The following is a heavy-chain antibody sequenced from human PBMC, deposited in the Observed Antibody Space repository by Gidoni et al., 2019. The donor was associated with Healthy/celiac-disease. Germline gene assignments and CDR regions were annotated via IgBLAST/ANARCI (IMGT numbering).Heavy chain of an antibody. Sequence: QVQLVESGGGGVQPGRSLRLPCAESGFTLSCYGMHWFRQAPGKGLEWVAVIWYDGSNKYYADSVKGRFTISRDNSKNTLYLQMNSLRAEDTAVYYCARHTGYGDYDYWGQGTLVTVSS. J-gene: IGHJ4*02. CDR1: GFTLSCYG. CDR3: ARHTGYGDYDY. D-gene: IGHD4-17*01. CDR2: IWYDGSNK. V-gene: IGHV3-33*01.